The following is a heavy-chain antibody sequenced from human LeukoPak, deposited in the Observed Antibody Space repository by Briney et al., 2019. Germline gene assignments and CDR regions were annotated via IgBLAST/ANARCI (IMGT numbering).Heavy chain of an antibody. J-gene: IGHJ4*02. Sequence: LSLTCAVYGGSFSGYYWSWVRQAPGKGLEWVAVVSYDGSNKYYADSVKGRFTISRDNSKNTLYLQMNSLRAEDTAVYYCAKDLSRTVATIIFDYWGQGTLVTVSS. V-gene: IGHV3-30*18. CDR1: GGSFSGYY. CDR2: VSYDGSNK. D-gene: IGHD5-12*01. CDR3: AKDLSRTVATIIFDY.